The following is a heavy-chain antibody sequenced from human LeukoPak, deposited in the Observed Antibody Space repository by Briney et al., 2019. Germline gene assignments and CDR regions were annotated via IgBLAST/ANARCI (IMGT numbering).Heavy chain of an antibody. V-gene: IGHV1-2*06. Sequence: ASVKVSCKASGYTFTAYYMHWVRQAPGQGLEWMGRINPNSGGTNYAQKFQGRVTMTRDTSISTAYMELSRLRSDDTAVYYCARYGDYSNYYYYGMDVWGQGTTVTVSS. CDR1: GYTFTAYY. J-gene: IGHJ6*02. CDR2: INPNSGGT. CDR3: ARYGDYSNYYYYGMDV. D-gene: IGHD4-11*01.